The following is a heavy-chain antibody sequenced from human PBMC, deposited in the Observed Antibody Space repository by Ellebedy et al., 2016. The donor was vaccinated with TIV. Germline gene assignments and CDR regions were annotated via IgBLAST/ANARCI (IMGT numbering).Heavy chain of an antibody. CDR1: GFSFRSYW. CDR2: IYQDGSFQ. Sequence: GESLKISCAASGFSFRSYWMSWVRQAPGKGLEWVANIYQDGSFQYYLDSVKGRFIISRDNANKSLFLQMNSLRVEDTAVYYCARRGSYGDYAVQVNSWFDTWGQGTLVSVSS. CDR3: ARRGSYGDYAVQVNSWFDT. J-gene: IGHJ5*02. V-gene: IGHV3-7*01. D-gene: IGHD4-17*01.